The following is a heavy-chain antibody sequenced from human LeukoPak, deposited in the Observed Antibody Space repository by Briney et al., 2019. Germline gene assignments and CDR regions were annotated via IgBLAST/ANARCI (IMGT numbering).Heavy chain of an antibody. V-gene: IGHV4-34*01. CDR1: GGSFSGYY. D-gene: IGHD3-22*01. Sequence: SETLSLTCAVYGGSFSGYYWSWIRQPPGKGLEWIGEINHSGSTNYNPSLKSRVTISVDTSKNQFSLKLSSVTAADTAVYYCVTIYYDSSGYYLDYFDYWGQGTLVTVSS. CDR2: INHSGST. J-gene: IGHJ4*02. CDR3: VTIYYDSSGYYLDYFDY.